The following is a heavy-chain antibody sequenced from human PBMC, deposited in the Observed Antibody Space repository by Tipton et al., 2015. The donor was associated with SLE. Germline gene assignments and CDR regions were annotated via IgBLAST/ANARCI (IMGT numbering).Heavy chain of an antibody. CDR1: GGSISSSSYY. CDR3: AIGGVVWFVEEAVDL. J-gene: IGHJ3*01. V-gene: IGHV4-39*07. D-gene: IGHD3-3*01. CDR2: IYYSGST. Sequence: TLSLTCTVSGGSISSSSYYWGWIRQPPGKGLEWIGSIYYSGSTYYNPSLKSRVTISVDTSKNQFSLKLSSVTAADTAVYYCAIGGVVWFVEEAVDLRVQGTM.